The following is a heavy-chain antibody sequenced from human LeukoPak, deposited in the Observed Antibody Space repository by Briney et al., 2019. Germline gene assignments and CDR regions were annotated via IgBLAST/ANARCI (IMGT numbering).Heavy chain of an antibody. D-gene: IGHD1-14*01. CDR3: ARGPRRGYGMDV. CDR2: INHSGST. J-gene: IGHJ6*02. CDR1: GGSFRGYY. Sequence: SETLSLTCAVYGGSFRGYYWSWIRQPPGKGLEWIGEINHSGSTNYNPSLKSRVTISVDTSKNQFSLKLSSVTAADTAVYYCARGPRRGYGMDVWGQGTTVTVSS. V-gene: IGHV4-34*01.